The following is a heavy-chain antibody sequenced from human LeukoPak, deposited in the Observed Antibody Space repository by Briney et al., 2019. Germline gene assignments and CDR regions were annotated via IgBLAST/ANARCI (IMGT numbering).Heavy chain of an antibody. D-gene: IGHD3/OR15-3a*01. CDR1: SASITSSPYF. J-gene: IGHJ4*02. V-gene: IGHV4-39*01. CDR2: ISYSGTT. Sequence: SETLSLTCTVSSASITSSPYFWGWIRQSPGKGLEWIGSISYSGTTYYNPSLKSRVTISVDTFKNQFSLKLNSVTAADTGVYYCARQTGSGLFILPGGQGTLVTVSS. CDR3: ARQTGSGLFILP.